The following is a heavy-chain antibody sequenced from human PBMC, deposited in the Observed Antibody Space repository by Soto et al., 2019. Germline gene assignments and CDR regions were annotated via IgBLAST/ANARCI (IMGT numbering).Heavy chain of an antibody. D-gene: IGHD5-12*01. V-gene: IGHV1-18*01. CDR1: GYTFTSYG. J-gene: IGHJ5*02. CDR2: ISAYNGNT. CDR3: ARAGGYVDSFLTGFDP. Sequence: ASVKVSCKASGYTFTSYGISWVRQAPGQGLEWMGWISAYNGNTNYAQKLQGRVTMTTDTSTSTAYMELRSLRSDDTAVYYCARAGGYVDSFLTGFDPWGQGTLVTVSS.